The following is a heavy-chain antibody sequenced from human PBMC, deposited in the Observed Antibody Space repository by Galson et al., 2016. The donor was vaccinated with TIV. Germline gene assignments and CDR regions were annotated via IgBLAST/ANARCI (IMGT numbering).Heavy chain of an antibody. CDR2: IYAGDSDT. J-gene: IGHJ4*02. V-gene: IGHV5-51*01. D-gene: IGHD3-10*01. Sequence: QSGAEVKKPGESLKISCQGSGYSFSSYWIAWVRQMPGEGLEWMGVIYAGDSDTRYSPSFQGQVTISADKSISTAYLQWSSRRASDTAMYYCARAGGAADYWGQGTLVTVSS. CDR3: ARAGGAADY. CDR1: GYSFSSYW.